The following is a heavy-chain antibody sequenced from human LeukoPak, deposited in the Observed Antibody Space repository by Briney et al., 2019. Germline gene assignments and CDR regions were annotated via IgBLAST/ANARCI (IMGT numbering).Heavy chain of an antibody. D-gene: IGHD2-15*01. Sequence: GGSLRLSCAASGFTFSSSAMSWVRQAPGKGLKWVSAISNNGGYTYYADSVQGRFTISRDNSKSTLCLQMNSLRAEDTAVYYCAKQLGYCSDGSCYFPYWGQGTLVTVSS. J-gene: IGHJ4*02. V-gene: IGHV3-23*01. CDR3: AKQLGYCSDGSCYFPY. CDR1: GFTFSSSA. CDR2: ISNNGGYT.